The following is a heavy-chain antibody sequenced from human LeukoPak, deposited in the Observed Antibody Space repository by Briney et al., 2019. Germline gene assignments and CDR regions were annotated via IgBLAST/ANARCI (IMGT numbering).Heavy chain of an antibody. V-gene: IGHV1-18*01. Sequence: GASVKVSCKASGYTFTSYGISWVRQAPGQGLEWMGWISAYNGNTNYAQKLQGRVTMTTDTSTSTAYMGLRSLRSDDTAVYYCAGSLGYCTSNVCYLKYWGQGTLVTVSS. CDR3: AGSLGYCTSNVCYLKY. CDR1: GYTFTSYG. CDR2: ISAYNGNT. D-gene: IGHD2-8*01. J-gene: IGHJ4*02.